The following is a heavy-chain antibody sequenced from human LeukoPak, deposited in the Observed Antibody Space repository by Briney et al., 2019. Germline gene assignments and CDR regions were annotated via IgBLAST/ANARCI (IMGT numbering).Heavy chain of an antibody. CDR2: IYYSGST. J-gene: IGHJ5*02. CDR1: GGSISSSSYY. D-gene: IGHD6-19*01. CDR3: ARREQWLGVGWFDP. Sequence: SETLSLTCTASGGSISSSSYYWGWIRQPPGKGLEWIGSIYYSGSTYYNPSLKSRVTISVDTSKNQFSLKLSSVTAADTAVYYYARREQWLGVGWFDPWGQGTLVTVSS. V-gene: IGHV4-39*01.